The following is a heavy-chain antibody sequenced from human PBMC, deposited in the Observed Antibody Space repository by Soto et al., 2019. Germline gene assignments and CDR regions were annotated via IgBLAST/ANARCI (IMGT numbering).Heavy chain of an antibody. D-gene: IGHD6-6*01. J-gene: IGHJ3*02. CDR1: GGTFSSYT. V-gene: IGHV1-69*01. CDR3: ARDGDVTSTRPRAGVDI. CDR2: IVPLFGTT. Sequence: QVQLVQSGAEVKKPGSSVKVSCKASGGTFSSYTFSWVRQAPGQGLEWMGGIVPLFGTTNDAKMFQGRVTSPADESTSTVYMEMSSLRSEDSDRYYCARDGDVTSTRPRAGVDIWGQGTVITVSS.